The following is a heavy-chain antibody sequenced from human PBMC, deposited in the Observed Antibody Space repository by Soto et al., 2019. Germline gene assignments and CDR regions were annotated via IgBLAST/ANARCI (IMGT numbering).Heavy chain of an antibody. CDR1: GGSINNYY. Sequence: SETLSLTCTVSGGSINNYYCNWVRQPPGKGLEWIGSIHYSGTTHYNPSLESRVTISADRAKNQFSLKLNSVTAADTAVYYCAGDTYGMDVWGQGTRVTVSS. CDR2: IHYSGTT. V-gene: IGHV4-59*01. CDR3: AGDTYGMDV. J-gene: IGHJ6*02.